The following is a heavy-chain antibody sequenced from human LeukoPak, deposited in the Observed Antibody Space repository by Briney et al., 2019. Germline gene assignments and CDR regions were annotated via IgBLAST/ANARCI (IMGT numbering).Heavy chain of an antibody. CDR2: ISGDGDTT. D-gene: IGHD3-22*01. J-gene: IGHJ4*02. V-gene: IGHV3-43*02. CDR3: AKDMAYYYDSSVVIDY. Sequence: LGGSLRLSCAASGFTFDDYAMHWVRQTPGKGLEWVSLISGDGDTTYSADSVKGRFTISRDNFKNSLYLQMNSLRTEDTALYYCAKDMAYYYDSSVVIDYWGQGTLVTVSS. CDR1: GFTFDDYA.